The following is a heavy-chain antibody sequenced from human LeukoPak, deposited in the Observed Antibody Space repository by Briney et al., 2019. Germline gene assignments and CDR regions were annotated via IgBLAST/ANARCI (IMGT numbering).Heavy chain of an antibody. V-gene: IGHV3-30-3*01. Sequence: PGGSLRLSCAASKFTFSNYAMHWVRQAPGKGLEWVAVISYDGSNKYYADSVKGRFTISRDNSKNTLYLQMNRLRAEDTAVYYCARVVLSGWYSIDYWGQGTLVTVSS. CDR1: KFTFSNYA. CDR2: ISYDGSNK. J-gene: IGHJ4*02. D-gene: IGHD6-19*01. CDR3: ARVVLSGWYSIDY.